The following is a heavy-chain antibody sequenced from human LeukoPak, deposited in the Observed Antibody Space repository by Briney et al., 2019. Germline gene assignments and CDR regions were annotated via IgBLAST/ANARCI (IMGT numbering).Heavy chain of an antibody. Sequence: PSETLSLTCAVSGDSFSSHYWTWIRQSPGTGLEWIGYISHIGRTNYNPSLKSRVTISIDTSKNQFSLKLSSVTAADTAVYYCARLLTSAQFDCWGQGTLVTVSS. V-gene: IGHV4-59*08. CDR1: GDSFSSHY. CDR2: ISHIGRT. D-gene: IGHD1/OR15-1a*01. J-gene: IGHJ4*02. CDR3: ARLLTSAQFDC.